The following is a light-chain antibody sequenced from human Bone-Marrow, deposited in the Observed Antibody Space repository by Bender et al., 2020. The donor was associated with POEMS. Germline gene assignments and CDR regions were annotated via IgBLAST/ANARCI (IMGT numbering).Light chain of an antibody. Sequence: SYELTQPPSVSVSPGQTARINCSGDALSRQYVYWYQQTPGQAPLLVMYKDNERPSAIPERFSGSSSGTTVTLTITGVQAEYEADYYCQSADSSGAYVFGPGTKVTVL. J-gene: IGLJ1*01. CDR2: KDN. CDR3: QSADSSGAYV. CDR1: ALSRQY. V-gene: IGLV3-25*03.